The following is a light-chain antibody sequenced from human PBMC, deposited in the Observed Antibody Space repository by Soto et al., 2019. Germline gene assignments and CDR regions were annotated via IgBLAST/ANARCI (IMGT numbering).Light chain of an antibody. CDR2: AAS. CDR1: QGFSNY. V-gene: IGKV1-27*01. Sequence: DIQMTQSPSSLSASVGDRVTITCRASQGFSNYLAWYQQRPGNAPKLLIYAASTLQSGVPSRFSGSGSGTDFTLTISRLQPEDFATYYCQKYDISPFTFGPGTKVDIK. J-gene: IGKJ3*01. CDR3: QKYDISPFT.